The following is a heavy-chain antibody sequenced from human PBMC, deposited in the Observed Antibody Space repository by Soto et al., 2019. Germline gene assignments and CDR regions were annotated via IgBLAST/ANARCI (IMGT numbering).Heavy chain of an antibody. Sequence: ASVKVSCKASGYTFTGYYMHWVRRAPGQGLEWMGWINPSSGGTNYAQKFQGRVTMTRDASISTAYMELSRLRSDDTAVYYCATTAWIQLWAVFTDAFDIWGQGTMVTVS. V-gene: IGHV1-2*02. D-gene: IGHD5-18*01. J-gene: IGHJ3*02. CDR3: ATTAWIQLWAVFTDAFDI. CDR2: INPSSGGT. CDR1: GYTFTGYY.